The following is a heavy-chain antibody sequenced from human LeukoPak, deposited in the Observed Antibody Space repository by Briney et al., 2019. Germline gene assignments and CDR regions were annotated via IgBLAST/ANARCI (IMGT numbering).Heavy chain of an antibody. Sequence: GGSLRLSCAASGFTFSSYAMHWVRQAPGKGLEYVSAISSNGGSTYYANSVKGRFTISRDNSKNTLYLQMNGLRVEDTAIYYCAKDPSYYDFWSGSEDWFDPWGQGTLVAVSS. J-gene: IGHJ5*02. V-gene: IGHV3-64*01. CDR3: AKDPSYYDFWSGSEDWFDP. CDR1: GFTFSSYA. D-gene: IGHD3-3*01. CDR2: ISSNGGST.